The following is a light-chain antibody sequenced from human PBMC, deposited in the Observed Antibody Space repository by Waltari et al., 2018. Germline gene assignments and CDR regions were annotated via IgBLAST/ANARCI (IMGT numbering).Light chain of an antibody. CDR3: CSYASSSGYV. CDR2: EGN. J-gene: IGLJ1*01. Sequence: QSALTQPASVSGSPGTSITIPCPEPSRDFGHYNVLSLYQHHHGKAPKLMIYEGNTRPAGVSDRFSGSKSGNRASLTISGLQAEDEADYYCCSYASSSGYVFGTGTEVTVL. CDR1: SRDFGHYNV. V-gene: IGLV2-23*01.